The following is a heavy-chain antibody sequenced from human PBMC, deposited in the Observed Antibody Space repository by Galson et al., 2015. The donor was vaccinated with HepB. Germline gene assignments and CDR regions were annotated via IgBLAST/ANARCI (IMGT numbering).Heavy chain of an antibody. CDR2: IDPSDSYI. CDR1: GYSFTNYW. Sequence: QSGAEVKKPGESLRISCTGSGYSFTNYWIVWVRQMPGKGLEWMGRIDPSDSYINYSPPFQGRVTISADKSINTAYLQWSSLKASDTAMYYCARQPDGTVAGWFDPWGQGTLVTVSS. V-gene: IGHV5-10-1*01. CDR3: ARQPDGTVAGWFDP. J-gene: IGHJ5*02. D-gene: IGHD6-19*01.